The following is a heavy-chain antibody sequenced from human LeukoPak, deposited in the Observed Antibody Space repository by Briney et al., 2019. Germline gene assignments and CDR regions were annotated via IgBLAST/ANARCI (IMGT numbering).Heavy chain of an antibody. D-gene: IGHD1-26*01. CDR2: IYYSGST. CDR3: ARVVGATIDY. Sequence: SETLSLTCTVSGGSISSYYWNWIRQPPGKGLEWIGYIYYSGSTNYNPSLKSRVTIPVDTCKNQFALTLSSVTGADTAVYYCARVVGATIDYWGQGTLVTVSS. J-gene: IGHJ4*02. CDR1: GGSISSYY. V-gene: IGHV4-59*01.